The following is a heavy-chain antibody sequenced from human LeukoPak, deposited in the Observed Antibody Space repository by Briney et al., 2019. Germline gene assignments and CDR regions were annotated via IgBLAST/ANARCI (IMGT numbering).Heavy chain of an antibody. Sequence: GGSLRLSCAASGFTVSSNYMNWVRQAPGKGLEWVSIIYSGGTTYYADSVKGRFTISRDNSKNTLYLQMDSLRAEDTAVYYCARRSPHSGAWHPSVFDIWGEGTLVTVSS. D-gene: IGHD6-19*01. J-gene: IGHJ3*02. CDR1: GFTVSSNY. CDR2: IYSGGTT. CDR3: ARRSPHSGAWHPSVFDI. V-gene: IGHV3-66*01.